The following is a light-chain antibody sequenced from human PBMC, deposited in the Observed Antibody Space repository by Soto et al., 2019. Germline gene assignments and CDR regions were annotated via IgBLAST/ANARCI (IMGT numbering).Light chain of an antibody. CDR3: QQYGSSPWT. Sequence: ETVLTQSPGTLSLSPGERATLSCRARQTIRSNYLAWYRQTPGQAPRLLIYDASNRATAIADRFSGSGSGADFTLIISRLEPEDFALYYCQQYGSSPWTFGQGTKVEIK. CDR1: QTIRSNY. J-gene: IGKJ1*01. V-gene: IGKV3-20*01. CDR2: DAS.